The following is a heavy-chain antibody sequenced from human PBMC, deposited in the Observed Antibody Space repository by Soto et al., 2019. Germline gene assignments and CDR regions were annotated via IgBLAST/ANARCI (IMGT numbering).Heavy chain of an antibody. J-gene: IGHJ4*02. CDR1: GGSITSGNW. Sequence: QVQLQESGPGLMKPSGTLSLTCAVSGGSITSGNWWNWVRQPPGKGLEWIGEIYHSGSTNYNPSLKSRVTISVDKSKSHFSLRLTSVTAADTAVYYCARCGDYPYFDSWGQGTLITVSS. CDR3: ARCGDYPYFDS. D-gene: IGHD4-17*01. CDR2: IYHSGST. V-gene: IGHV4-4*02.